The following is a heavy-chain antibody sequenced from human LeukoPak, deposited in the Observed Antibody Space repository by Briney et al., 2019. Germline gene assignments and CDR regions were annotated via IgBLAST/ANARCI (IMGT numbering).Heavy chain of an antibody. D-gene: IGHD4-17*01. Sequence: SETLSLTCTVSGDSISSYYWSWIRQPAGKGLEFIGRIYSSGSTNYNPSLKSRVTMSVDTSKNQFSLKLYSVTAADTAMFYCARLAYGVYYFDHWGQGTLVTVSS. V-gene: IGHV4-4*07. J-gene: IGHJ4*02. CDR1: GDSISSYY. CDR2: IYSSGST. CDR3: ARLAYGVYYFDH.